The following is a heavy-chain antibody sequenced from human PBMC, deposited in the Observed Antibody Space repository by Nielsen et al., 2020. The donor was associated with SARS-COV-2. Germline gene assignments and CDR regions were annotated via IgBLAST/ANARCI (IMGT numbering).Heavy chain of an antibody. CDR3: ARDHYYGSGENVDY. J-gene: IGHJ4*02. CDR1: GGTFSSYA. V-gene: IGHV1-69*04. Sequence: SVKVSCKASGGTFSSYAISWVRQAPGQGLEWMGRIIPILGIANYAQKFQGRVTITADKSTSTAYMELSSLRSEDTAVYYCARDHYYGSGENVDYWGQGTLVTVSS. CDR2: IIPILGIA. D-gene: IGHD3-10*01.